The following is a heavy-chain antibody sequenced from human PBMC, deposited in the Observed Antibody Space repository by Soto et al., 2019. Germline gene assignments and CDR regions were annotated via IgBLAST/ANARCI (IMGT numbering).Heavy chain of an antibody. CDR3: AKDVGFWGGMDV. CDR1: GFTISSYG. Sequence: QVQLVESGGGVVQPGRSLRLSCAASGFTISSYGMHWVRQAPGKGLEWVAIISYDGSNKYYADSVRGRFTISRDNSKHTLYLQMNSLRAEDTAVYYCAKDVGFWGGMDVWGQGTTVTVSS. J-gene: IGHJ6*02. CDR2: ISYDGSNK. V-gene: IGHV3-30*18. D-gene: IGHD3-16*01.